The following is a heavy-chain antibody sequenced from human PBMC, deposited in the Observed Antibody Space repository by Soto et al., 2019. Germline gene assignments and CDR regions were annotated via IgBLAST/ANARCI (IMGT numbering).Heavy chain of an antibody. D-gene: IGHD1-26*01. CDR3: ARETLSGRYSAYYFDY. V-gene: IGHV1-46*01. CDR2: INPSGGST. Sequence: ASVKVSCKASGYTLTSYYMHWVRQAPGQGLEWMGIINPSGGSTSYAQKFQGRVTMTRDTSTSTVYMELSSLRSEDTAVYYCARETLSGRYSAYYFDYWGQGTLVTVSS. J-gene: IGHJ4*02. CDR1: GYTLTSYY.